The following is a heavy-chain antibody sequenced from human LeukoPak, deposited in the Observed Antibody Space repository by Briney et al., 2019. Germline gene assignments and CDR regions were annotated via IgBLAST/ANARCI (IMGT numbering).Heavy chain of an antibody. CDR1: GYSFTSYW. J-gene: IGHJ6*03. Sequence: GESLKISCKGSGYSFTSYWIGWVRQMPGKGLEWMGIIYSGDSDTRYSPSFRGQVTISADKSISTAYLQWSSLKASDTAMYYCARHNAPGFYYYYYMDVWGKGTTVTVSS. D-gene: IGHD2-2*01. CDR2: IYSGDSDT. V-gene: IGHV5-51*01. CDR3: ARHNAPGFYYYYYMDV.